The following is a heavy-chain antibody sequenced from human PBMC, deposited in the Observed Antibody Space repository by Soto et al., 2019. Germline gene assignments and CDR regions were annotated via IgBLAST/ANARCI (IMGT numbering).Heavy chain of an antibody. J-gene: IGHJ6*02. Sequence: PGGSLRLSCAASGFTFSSYAMNWVRQAPGKGLEWVSVISGSGDSTYYADSVKGRFTISRDNSKNTLYLQMNSLRAEDTVVYYCARITRDGYNYYYYGMDVWGQGTTVTVSS. CDR1: GFTFSSYA. V-gene: IGHV3-23*01. D-gene: IGHD5-12*01. CDR3: ARITRDGYNYYYYGMDV. CDR2: ISGSGDST.